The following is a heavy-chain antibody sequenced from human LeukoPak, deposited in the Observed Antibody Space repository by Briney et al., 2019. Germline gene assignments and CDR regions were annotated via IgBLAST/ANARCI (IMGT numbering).Heavy chain of an antibody. V-gene: IGHV1-46*01. CDR2: INPSGGST. J-gene: IGHJ6*02. D-gene: IGHD2-15*01. Sequence: ASVKVSCKASGYTFTGYYMHWVRQAPGQGLEWMGIINPSGGSTSYAQKFQGRVTMTRDTSTSTVYMELSSLRSEDTAVYYCATQKVVVVAADYYYYGMDVWGQGTTVTVSS. CDR3: ATQKVVVVAADYYYYGMDV. CDR1: GYTFTGYY.